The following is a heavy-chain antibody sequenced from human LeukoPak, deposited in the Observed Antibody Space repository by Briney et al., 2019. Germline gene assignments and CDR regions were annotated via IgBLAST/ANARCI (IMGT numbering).Heavy chain of an antibody. CDR3: ATPARRLLRFLEWLPHPFDY. J-gene: IGHJ4*02. D-gene: IGHD3-3*01. CDR2: INPSGGST. Sequence: ASVKVSCKASGYTFTSYYMHWVRQAPGQGLEWMGIINPSGGSTSYAQKFQGRVTMTRDTSTSTVYMELSSLRSEDTAVYYCATPARRLLRFLEWLPHPFDYWGQGTLVTVSS. CDR1: GYTFTSYY. V-gene: IGHV1-46*01.